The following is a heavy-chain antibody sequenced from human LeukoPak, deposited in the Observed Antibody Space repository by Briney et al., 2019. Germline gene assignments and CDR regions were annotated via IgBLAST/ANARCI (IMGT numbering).Heavy chain of an antibody. J-gene: IGHJ5*02. Sequence: GESLKISCKGSGYSFTSYWIGWVRQMPGKGLEWMGIIYPGDSDTRYSPSFQGRVTISADKSISTAYLQWSSLKASDTAMYYCARLMYYYGSGSYHNWFDPWGQGTLVTVSS. V-gene: IGHV5-51*01. CDR3: ARLMYYYGSGSYHNWFDP. D-gene: IGHD3-10*01. CDR1: GYSFTSYW. CDR2: IYPGDSDT.